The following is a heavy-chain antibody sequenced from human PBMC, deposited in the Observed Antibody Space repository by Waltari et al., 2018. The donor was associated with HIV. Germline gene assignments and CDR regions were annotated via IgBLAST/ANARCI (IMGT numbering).Heavy chain of an antibody. D-gene: IGHD3-22*01. CDR2: IYPGEPDP. Sequence: EVQLVQSGAEVKKPGESLKISCKGSGYSFTSYWIGWVRQMPGKGLEWWWIIYPGEPDPRSRPSFQVQVTSSADKSISTAYLQWSSLKASDTAMYYCARLGHGGYPFDYWGQGTLVTVSS. CDR1: GYSFTSYW. V-gene: IGHV5-51*01. J-gene: IGHJ4*02. CDR3: ARLGHGGYPFDY.